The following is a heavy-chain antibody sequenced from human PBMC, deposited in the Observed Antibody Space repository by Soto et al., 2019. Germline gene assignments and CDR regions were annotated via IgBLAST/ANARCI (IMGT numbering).Heavy chain of an antibody. V-gene: IGHV4-59*01. D-gene: IGHD6-6*01. J-gene: IGHJ6*03. CDR3: AREIAARPGYYYYMDV. CDR1: GGSISSYY. Sequence: SETLSLTRTVSGGSISSYYWSWIRQPPGKGLEWIGYIYYSGSTNYNPSLKSRVTISVDTSKNQFSLKLSSVTAADTAVYYCAREIAARPGYYYYMDVWGKGTTVTVSS. CDR2: IYYSGST.